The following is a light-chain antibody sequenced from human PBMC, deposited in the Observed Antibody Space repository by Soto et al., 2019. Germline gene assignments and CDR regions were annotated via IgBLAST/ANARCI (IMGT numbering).Light chain of an antibody. J-gene: IGKJ1*01. CDR1: QSISSY. V-gene: IGKV1-39*01. CDR2: AAS. CDR3: QQSYSTPVT. Sequence: DLQMTQSPSSLSAYVGDRVTINCRASQSISSYLNWYQQKPGKAPKLLIYAASSLQSGVPSRFSGSGSGTDFTLSISSLQPEDFATYYCQQSYSTPVTFGQGTKVDIK.